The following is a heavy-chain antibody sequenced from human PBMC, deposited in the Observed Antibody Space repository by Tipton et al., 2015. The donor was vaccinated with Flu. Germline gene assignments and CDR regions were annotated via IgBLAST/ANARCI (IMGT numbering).Heavy chain of an antibody. J-gene: IGHJ6*02. CDR2: ISSDGDHT. CDR1: GFTFSNHW. V-gene: IGHV3-64*02. CDR3: ARGMNTGLVDV. Sequence: SLRLSCAASGFTFSNHWMHWVRQAPGKGLEYVSAISSDGDHTYYADSVKGRFTISRDNSKNTLYLQMGSLRTDDVAVYYCARGMNTGLVDVWGQGTTVTVSS. D-gene: IGHD1-14*01.